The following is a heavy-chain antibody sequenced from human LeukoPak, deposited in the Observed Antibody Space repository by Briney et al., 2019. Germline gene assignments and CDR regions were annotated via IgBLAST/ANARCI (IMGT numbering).Heavy chain of an antibody. CDR2: ISAYNGNT. V-gene: IGHV1-18*04. CDR1: GYTFTGYY. CDR3: ARDPDYDSSGYYSDY. D-gene: IGHD3-22*01. Sequence: RWASVKVSCKASGYTFTGYYMHWVRQAPGQGLEWMGWISAYNGNTNYAQKLQGRVIMTTDTSTSTAYMELRSLRSDDTAVYYCARDPDYDSSGYYSDYWGQGTLVTVSS. J-gene: IGHJ4*02.